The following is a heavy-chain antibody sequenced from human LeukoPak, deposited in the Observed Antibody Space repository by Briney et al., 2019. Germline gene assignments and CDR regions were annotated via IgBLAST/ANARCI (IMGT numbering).Heavy chain of an antibody. J-gene: IGHJ4*02. CDR2: MNPNSGNT. CDR3: AFSSVYGGNLDY. CDR1: GYTFTSYD. Sequence: RASVKVSCKASGYTFTSYDINWVRQATGQGLEWMGWMNPNSGNTGYAQKFQGRVTITRNTSISTAYMELSSLRSEGTAVYYCAFSSVYGGNLDYWGQGTLVTVSS. V-gene: IGHV1-8*03. D-gene: IGHD4-23*01.